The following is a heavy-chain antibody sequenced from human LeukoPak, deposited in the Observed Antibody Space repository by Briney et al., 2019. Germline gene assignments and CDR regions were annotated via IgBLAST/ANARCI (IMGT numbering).Heavy chain of an antibody. V-gene: IGHV3-66*02. J-gene: IGHJ2*01. Sequence: PGGSLRLSCAASGFIVSTHYMSWVRQAPGKGLEWVSVIYSGGSTYYADSVKGRFTISRDNSKNTLYLQMDSLRPEDTAVYYCVKKNDYCESFYVWWYFDLWGRGALVTVSS. CDR3: VKKNDYCESFYVWWYFDL. CDR1: GFIVSTHY. CDR2: IYSGGST. D-gene: IGHD4/OR15-4a*01.